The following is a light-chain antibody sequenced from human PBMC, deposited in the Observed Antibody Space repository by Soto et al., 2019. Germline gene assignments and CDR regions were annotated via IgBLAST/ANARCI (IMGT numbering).Light chain of an antibody. CDR3: QQYGSSLPLT. V-gene: IGKV3-20*01. CDR1: QSVSSSY. Sequence: EIVLTQSPGTLSLYPGERATLSCRASQSVSSSYLAWYQQKPGQAPRLLIYGASSRATGIPDRFSGSGSGTDFNLTISRLEPEEFAVYYCQQYGSSLPLTFGGGTTVEIK. J-gene: IGKJ4*01. CDR2: GAS.